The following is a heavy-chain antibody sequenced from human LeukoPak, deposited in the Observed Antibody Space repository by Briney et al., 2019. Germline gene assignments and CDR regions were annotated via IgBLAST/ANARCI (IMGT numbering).Heavy chain of an antibody. CDR2: IYTSGST. Sequence: SETLSLTCTVSGGSISSYYRSWIRQPAGKGLEWIGRIYTSGSTNYNPSLKSRVTMSVDTSKNQFSLKLSSVTAADTAVYYCARVSGYSYAEYYFDYWGQGTLVTVSS. CDR3: ARVSGYSYAEYYFDY. CDR1: GGSISSYY. D-gene: IGHD5-18*01. J-gene: IGHJ4*02. V-gene: IGHV4-4*07.